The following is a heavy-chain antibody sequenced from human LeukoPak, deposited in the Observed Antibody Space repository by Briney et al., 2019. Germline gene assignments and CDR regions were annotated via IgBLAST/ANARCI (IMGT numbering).Heavy chain of an antibody. Sequence: ASVKVSCKTSGYSENFYGITWVRQATGQGLEWMGWMNPNSGNTGYAQKFQGRVTMTRNTSISTAYMELSSLRSEDTAVYYCARGRYSYGREGWFDPWGQGTLVTVSS. V-gene: IGHV1-8*01. CDR3: ARGRYSYGREGWFDP. D-gene: IGHD5-18*01. CDR2: MNPNSGNT. J-gene: IGHJ5*02. CDR1: GYSENFYG.